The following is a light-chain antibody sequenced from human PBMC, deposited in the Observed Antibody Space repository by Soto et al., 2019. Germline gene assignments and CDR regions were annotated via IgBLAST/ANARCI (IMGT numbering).Light chain of an antibody. J-gene: IGKJ1*01. V-gene: IGKV3-15*01. CDR2: GAS. CDR1: QSVSSN. CDR3: QQYNNWRT. Sequence: EIVMTQSPATLSVSPGERATLSCRASQSVSSNLAWYQQKPGQAPRLLIYGASTRATGIPARFSGSGSGTEFTLTISSLQSEDFAVYYCQQYNNWRTFGQGTKGELK.